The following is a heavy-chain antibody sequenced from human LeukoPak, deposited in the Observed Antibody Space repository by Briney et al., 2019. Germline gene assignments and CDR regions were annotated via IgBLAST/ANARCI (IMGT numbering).Heavy chain of an antibody. CDR1: GGSISSGGYY. J-gene: IGHJ4*02. V-gene: IGHV4-31*03. CDR2: IYYSGST. CDR3: ARSRNDFWSGYCLFDY. D-gene: IGHD3-3*01. Sequence: SQTLSLTCTVSGGSISSGGYYWSWIRQHPGKGLEWIGYIYYSGSTYYNPSLKSRVTISVDTSKNQFSLKLSSVTAADTAVYYCARSRNDFWSGYCLFDYWGQGTLVTVSS.